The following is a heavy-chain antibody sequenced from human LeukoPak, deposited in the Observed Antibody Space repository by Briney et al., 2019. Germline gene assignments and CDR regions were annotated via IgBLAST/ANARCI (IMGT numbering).Heavy chain of an antibody. V-gene: IGHV1-2*02. D-gene: IGHD5-12*01. CDR3: ACGYLTSYSGYLGY. CDR2: INPNNGAT. CDR1: GYTFSDYY. Sequence: ASVKVSYKASGYTFSDYYIHWVRQAPGQGLEWMGWINPNNGATNYAQKFQGRVTMTRDTSISTVHMELSRLTSDDTAVYYCACGYLTSYSGYLGYWGQGTLVTVSS. J-gene: IGHJ4*02.